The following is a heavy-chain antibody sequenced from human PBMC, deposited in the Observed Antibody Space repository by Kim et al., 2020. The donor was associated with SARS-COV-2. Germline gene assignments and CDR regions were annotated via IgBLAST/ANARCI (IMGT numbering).Heavy chain of an antibody. CDR3: ARLPRRDSYGTFDY. D-gene: IGHD5-18*01. Sequence: SETLSLTCTVSGGSISSSSYYWGWIRQPPGKGLEWIGSIYYSGSTYYNPSLKSRVTISVDTSKNQFSLKLSSVTAAATAVYYCARLPRRDSYGTFDYWGQGALGTVSS. CDR2: IYYSGST. V-gene: IGHV4-39*01. CDR1: GGSISSSSYY. J-gene: IGHJ4*02.